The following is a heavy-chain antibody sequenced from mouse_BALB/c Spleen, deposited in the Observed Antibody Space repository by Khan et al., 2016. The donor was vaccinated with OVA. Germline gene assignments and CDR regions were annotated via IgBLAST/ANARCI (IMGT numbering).Heavy chain of an antibody. V-gene: IGHV2-2*02. CDR2: IWRGGST. CDR3: ARNYDYDEGLAY. J-gene: IGHJ3*01. CDR1: GFSLTTYG. D-gene: IGHD2-4*01. Sequence: QVQLKQSGPGLVQPSQSLSITCTVSGFSLTTYGVHWVRQSPGKGLEWLGVIWRGGSTDYNAAFISRLSISNDSSKCQVFFKMNSLQVNDTAIYYGARNYDYDEGLAYWGQGTLVTVSA.